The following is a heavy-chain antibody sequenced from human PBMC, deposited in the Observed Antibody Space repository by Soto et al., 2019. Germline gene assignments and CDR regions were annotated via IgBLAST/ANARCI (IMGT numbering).Heavy chain of an antibody. V-gene: IGHV6-1*01. D-gene: IGHD1-20*01. CDR3: ARTDITPRPNWFDP. Sequence: SQTLSLTCAISGDSVSSNSAGWNLIRQSPSRGLQWLGRTYYRSKWYNDYAVSVKSRITINPDTSKNQFSLQLNSVTPEDTAVYYCARTDITPRPNWFDPWGQGTLVTVPQ. J-gene: IGHJ5*02. CDR2: TYYRSKWYN. CDR1: GDSVSSNSAG.